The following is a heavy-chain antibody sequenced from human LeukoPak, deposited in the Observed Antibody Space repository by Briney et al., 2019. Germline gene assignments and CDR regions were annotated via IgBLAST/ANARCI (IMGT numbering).Heavy chain of an antibody. Sequence: KPSETLSLTCTVSGGSISSGDYYWSWIRQPPGKGLEWIGYIYYSGSTYYNPSLKSRVTISVDTSKNQFSLKLSSVTAADTAVYYCARRTGTIWSSSSPFDYWGQGTLVTVSS. CDR2: IYYSGST. V-gene: IGHV4-30-4*08. J-gene: IGHJ4*02. D-gene: IGHD6-6*01. CDR1: GGSISSGDYY. CDR3: ARRTGTIWSSSSPFDY.